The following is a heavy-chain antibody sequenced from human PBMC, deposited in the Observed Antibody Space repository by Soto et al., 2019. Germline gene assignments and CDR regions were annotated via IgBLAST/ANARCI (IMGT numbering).Heavy chain of an antibody. Sequence: SETLSLTCTVSGGSISSYYWSWIRQPPGKGLEWIGYIYYSGSTNYNPSLKSRVTISVDTSKNQFSLKLSSVTAADTAVYYCARSSYDYIWGSYRYIGTFDYWGQGTLVTVSS. CDR3: ARSSYDYIWGSYRYIGTFDY. CDR1: GGSISSYY. CDR2: IYYSGST. V-gene: IGHV4-59*08. J-gene: IGHJ4*02. D-gene: IGHD3-16*02.